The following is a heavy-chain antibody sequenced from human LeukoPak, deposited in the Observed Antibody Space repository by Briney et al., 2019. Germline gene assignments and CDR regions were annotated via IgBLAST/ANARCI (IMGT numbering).Heavy chain of an antibody. D-gene: IGHD5-24*01. J-gene: IGHJ6*02. CDR1: GXXFSTXA. CDR3: ARDGGWLQTQNHYYYHGMDV. CDR2: ILPIFDMA. Sequence: SGXXFSTXAXXXVRQAPGQGLEWMGRILPIFDMANYAQKFQGRVTITADKSTRTAYMELSSLRSDDTAVYYCARDGGWLQTQNHYYYHGMDVWGQGTTVTVSS. V-gene: IGHV1-69*04.